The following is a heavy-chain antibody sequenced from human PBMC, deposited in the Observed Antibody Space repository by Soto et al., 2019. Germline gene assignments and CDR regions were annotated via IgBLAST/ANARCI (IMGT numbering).Heavy chain of an antibody. V-gene: IGHV2-26*01. CDR2: IFSNDEK. CDR1: GFSLSNATMG. Sequence: LVHPTETLTLTCSVSGFSLSNATMGVNWIRQPPGKALEWLAHIFSNDEKSYSTSLKSRLTISKDTSKSQVVLTMTNMDPVDTATYYCARIRSGTTGSYYYAMDVWGQGTTVTVSS. CDR3: ARIRSGTTGSYYYAMDV. J-gene: IGHJ6*02. D-gene: IGHD1-7*01.